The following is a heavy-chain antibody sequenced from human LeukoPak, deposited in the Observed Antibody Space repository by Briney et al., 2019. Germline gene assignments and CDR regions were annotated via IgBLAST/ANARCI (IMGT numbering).Heavy chain of an antibody. J-gene: IGHJ4*02. V-gene: IGHV4-4*07. CDR2: MFYSGNT. CDR1: GASITSYH. D-gene: IGHD2-8*02. Sequence: SETLSLTCTVSGASITSYHWSWIRQPAGKGLEWIGRMFYSGNTDYNPSLKSRPTMSIDTSKNQFSLKLSSVTAADTAVYYCARITGHLDYWGQGALVTVSS. CDR3: ARITGHLDY.